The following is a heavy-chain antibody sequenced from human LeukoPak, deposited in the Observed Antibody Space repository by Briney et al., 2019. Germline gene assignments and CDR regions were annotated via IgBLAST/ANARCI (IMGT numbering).Heavy chain of an antibody. CDR3: ARHEPQPQYYYYYMDV. J-gene: IGHJ6*03. CDR1: GGSISSSSYY. Sequence: PSETLSLTCTVSGGSISSSSYYWGWIRQPPGKGLEWIGSIYYTGSTYNNPPPKSRVTISVDTSKNQFSLKLSSVTAADTAVYYCARHEPQPQYYYYYMDVWGKGTTVTVSS. V-gene: IGHV4-39*01. CDR2: IYYTGST.